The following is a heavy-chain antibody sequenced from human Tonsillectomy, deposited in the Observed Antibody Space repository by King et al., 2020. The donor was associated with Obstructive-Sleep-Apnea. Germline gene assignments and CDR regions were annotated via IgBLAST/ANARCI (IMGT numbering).Heavy chain of an antibody. V-gene: IGHV3-30*04. J-gene: IGHJ4*02. CDR1: GFTFSSYA. Sequence: LQLVQSGGGVVQPGRSLRLSCAASGFTFSSYAMHWVRQAPGKGLEWVAVISYDGSNKYYADSVKGRFTISRDNSKNTLYLQMNSLRAEDTAVYYCARDFTIQSGYSYGLSFDYWGQGTLVTVSS. CDR3: ARDFTIQSGYSYGLSFDY. CDR2: ISYDGSNK. D-gene: IGHD5-18*01.